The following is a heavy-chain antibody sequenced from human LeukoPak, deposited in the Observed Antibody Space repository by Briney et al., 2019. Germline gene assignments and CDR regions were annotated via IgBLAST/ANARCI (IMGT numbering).Heavy chain of an antibody. V-gene: IGHV3-7*03. CDR1: GFTFSSYW. J-gene: IGHJ3*02. CDR2: IKQDGSEK. D-gene: IGHD1-1*01. Sequence: GGSLRLSCAASGFTFSSYWMSWVRQAPGKGLEWVANIKQDGSEKYYVDSVKGRFTISRDNSKNTFYLQMNSLRVEDTAVYDCEMRERGYGLDIWGQGTMVTVSS. CDR3: EMRERGYGLDI.